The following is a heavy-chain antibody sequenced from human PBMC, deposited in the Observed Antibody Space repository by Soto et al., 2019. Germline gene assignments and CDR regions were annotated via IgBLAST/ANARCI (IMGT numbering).Heavy chain of an antibody. CDR1: GYTFTSYG. CDR2: INPMGGST. D-gene: IGHD6-13*01. Sequence: ASVKVSCKASGYTFTSYGISWVRQAPGQGLEWMARINPMGGSTNYAQEFQGRVTLTSDTSTSTVYMELSSLRFEDTALFYCARDLAAGDLWGQGTLVTVSS. J-gene: IGHJ5*02. V-gene: IGHV1-46*01. CDR3: ARDLAAGDL.